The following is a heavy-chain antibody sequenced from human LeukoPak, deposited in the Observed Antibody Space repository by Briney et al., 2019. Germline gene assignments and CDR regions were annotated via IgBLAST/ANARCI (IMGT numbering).Heavy chain of an antibody. J-gene: IGHJ6*02. Sequence: SQTLSLTCTVSGGSISSGDYYWSWIRQPPGTGLEWIGYIYYSGSTYYNPSLKSRVTISVDTSKNQFSLKLSSVTAADTAVYYCTRDVVVVVAATSPYYYYYGMDVWGQGTTVTVSS. D-gene: IGHD2-15*01. V-gene: IGHV4-30-4*01. CDR1: GGSISSGDYY. CDR2: IYYSGST. CDR3: TRDVVVVVAATSPYYYYYGMDV.